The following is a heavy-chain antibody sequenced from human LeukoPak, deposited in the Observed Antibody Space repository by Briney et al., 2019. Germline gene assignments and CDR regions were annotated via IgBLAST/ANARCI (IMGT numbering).Heavy chain of an antibody. V-gene: IGHV3-21*01. D-gene: IGHD5-24*01. CDR2: IISSTSYI. CDR1: GFTFSSYS. Sequence: PGGSLRRSCAASGFTFSSYSMNWVRQAPGKGLEWVSSIISSTSYIYYADSVKGRFTISRDNAKNSLYLQMNSLRAEDTAVYYCARGGEMATIKGVYYFDYWGQGTLVTVSS. CDR3: ARGGEMATIKGVYYFDY. J-gene: IGHJ4*02.